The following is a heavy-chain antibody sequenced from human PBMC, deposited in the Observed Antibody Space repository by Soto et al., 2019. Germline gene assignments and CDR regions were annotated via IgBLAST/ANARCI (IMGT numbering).Heavy chain of an antibody. D-gene: IGHD6-19*01. CDR3: AKGWLVRGGQFAY. CDR2: ISDSGGTT. V-gene: IGHV3-23*01. J-gene: IGHJ4*02. CDR1: GFTFSSYV. Sequence: GVSLRLSCAASGFTFSSYVMSWVRQAPGKGLEWVSGISDSGGTTYYADSVRGRFTIYRDNSKNTLYLQMNSLRAEDTAVYYCAKGWLVRGGQFAYWGQGTLVTVSS.